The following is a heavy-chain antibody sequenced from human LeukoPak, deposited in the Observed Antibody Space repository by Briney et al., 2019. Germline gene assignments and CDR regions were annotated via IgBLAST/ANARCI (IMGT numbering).Heavy chain of an antibody. V-gene: IGHV3-21*01. J-gene: IGHJ3*02. D-gene: IGHD2-8*01. CDR3: ARDRTIDCTNGVCYSRGAFDI. CDR2: ISSSSSYI. CDR1: AFTFTSYT. Sequence: AGSLTLSCAAYAFTFTSYTVDWVRQAPGKGLEWVSSISSSSSYIYYAYSGKGPFTISRDNDKNSLYLQMNRLRAEDTAVYYCARDRTIDCTNGVCYSRGAFDIWGQGKMVTVSS.